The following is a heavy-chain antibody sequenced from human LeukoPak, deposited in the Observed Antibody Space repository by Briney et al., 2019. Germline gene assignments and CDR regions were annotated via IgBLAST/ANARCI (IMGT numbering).Heavy chain of an antibody. CDR2: INSDGSST. Sequence: GGSLRLSCAVSGFTFSNYLMHWVRQAPGGGLVWVSRINSDGSSTSYADSVKGRFTISRDNAKNTLYLQMNSLRAEDTAVYYCARVRTNYDSSGYYRYYYYYGMDVWGQGTTATVSS. V-gene: IGHV3-74*01. J-gene: IGHJ6*02. CDR1: GFTFSNYL. D-gene: IGHD3-22*01. CDR3: ARVRTNYDSSGYYRYYYYYGMDV.